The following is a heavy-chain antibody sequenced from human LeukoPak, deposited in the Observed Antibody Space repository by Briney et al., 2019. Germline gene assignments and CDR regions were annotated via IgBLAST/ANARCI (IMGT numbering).Heavy chain of an antibody. D-gene: IGHD5-18*01. J-gene: IGHJ4*02. CDR2: ISGSGGST. CDR1: GFTFSSYA. V-gene: IGHV3-23*01. Sequence: GGSLRLSCAASGFTFSSYAMSWVRQAPGKGLEWVAAISGSGGSTYYADSVKGRFTISRDNSKNTLYLQMNSLRDDDTAVYYCAKAGYTAMVNQLDYWGQGTLVTVSS. CDR3: AKAGYTAMVNQLDY.